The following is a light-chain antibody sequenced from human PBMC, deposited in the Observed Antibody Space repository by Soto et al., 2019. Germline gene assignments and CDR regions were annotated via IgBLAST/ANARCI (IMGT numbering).Light chain of an antibody. CDR1: QCVGSQ. V-gene: IGKV3-11*01. J-gene: IGKJ4*01. CDR3: QQRSDWPLT. Sequence: EIVLTQSPGTLSLSPGERATLSCRASQCVGSQLAWYQQKPGQAPRLLIYEASNRATGIPARFSGSGSGTDFTLTISSLAPEDFALYYCQQRSDWPLTFGGGTQVEIK. CDR2: EAS.